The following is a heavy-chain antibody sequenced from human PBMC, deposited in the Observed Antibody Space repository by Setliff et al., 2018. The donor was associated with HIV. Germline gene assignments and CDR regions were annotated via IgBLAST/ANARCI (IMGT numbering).Heavy chain of an antibody. CDR2: FEPEEGET. D-gene: IGHD1-26*01. CDR3: ATLSWGLPRGFDN. V-gene: IGHV1-24*01. Sequence: GASVKVSCKVSGKTLIEVSLHWVRQAPGKGLEWMGGFEPEEGETIYAQKFQGRVTMTEATSTDTAYMELSSLRSEDTAVYYCATLSWGLPRGFDNWGPGTRVTVPQ. CDR1: GKTLIEVS. J-gene: IGHJ4*02.